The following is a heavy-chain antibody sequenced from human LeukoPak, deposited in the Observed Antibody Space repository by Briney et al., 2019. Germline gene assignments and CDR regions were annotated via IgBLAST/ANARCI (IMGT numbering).Heavy chain of an antibody. CDR3: ARDSGFSGTQRGEY. V-gene: IGHV3-30*04. Sequence: GGSLRLSCAASGFTFSSYAMQWVRQAPGKGLEGVAVISYDGSNKYYADSVKGRFTVSRDNSKNTLYLQMNSPRAEDTAVYYCARDSGFSGTQRGEYWGQGTLVTVSS. D-gene: IGHD3/OR15-3a*01. J-gene: IGHJ4*02. CDR2: ISYDGSNK. CDR1: GFTFSSYA.